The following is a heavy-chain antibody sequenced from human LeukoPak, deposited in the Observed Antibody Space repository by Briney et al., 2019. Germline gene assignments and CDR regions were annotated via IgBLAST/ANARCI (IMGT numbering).Heavy chain of an antibody. D-gene: IGHD5-24*01. J-gene: IGHJ6*03. V-gene: IGHV1-18*01. CDR1: GYTFTSYG. CDR2: ISAYNGNT. Sequence: GASVKVSCKASGYTFTSYGISWMRQAPGQGLEWMGWISAYNGNTNYAQKLQGRVTMTTDTSTSTAYMELRSLRSDDTAVYYCARVRDGYNLRPPEKYYYYMDVWGKGTTVTISS. CDR3: ARVRDGYNLRPPEKYYYYMDV.